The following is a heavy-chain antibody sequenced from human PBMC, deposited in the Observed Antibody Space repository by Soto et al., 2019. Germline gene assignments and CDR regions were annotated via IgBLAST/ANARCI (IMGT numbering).Heavy chain of an antibody. V-gene: IGHV4-34*01. CDR3: ARAGDYDFWSCYFWARTPRPYDHAIHV. D-gene: IGHD3-3*01. CDR2: INDNGST. Sequence: PSETLSLICAVYGGSFSGYSWILIRQPPGKGLEGNGDINDNGSTNYNPSLTSSVTLSVNTSKDEFSLRVRSVSAAGTAVVCCARAGDYDFWSCYFWARTPRPYDHAIHVWSQAT. J-gene: IGHJ6*02. CDR1: GGSFSGYS.